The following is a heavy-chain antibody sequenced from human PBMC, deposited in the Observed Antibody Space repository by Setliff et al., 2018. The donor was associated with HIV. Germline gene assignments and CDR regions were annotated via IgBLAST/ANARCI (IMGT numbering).Heavy chain of an antibody. CDR1: GGSISSYC. CDR2: IFASGSS. J-gene: IGHJ5*02. CDR3: ARRIDNSGSLPAENWFDT. Sequence: PSETLSLTCTVSGGSISSYCWNWIRQPPGKGLEWIGYIFASGSSLYNPSLQSRVSISIDTSKNQFSLKLSSVTAADTAVYYCARRIDNSGSLPAENWFDTWGQGRLVTVSS. D-gene: IGHD3-10*01. V-gene: IGHV4-4*09.